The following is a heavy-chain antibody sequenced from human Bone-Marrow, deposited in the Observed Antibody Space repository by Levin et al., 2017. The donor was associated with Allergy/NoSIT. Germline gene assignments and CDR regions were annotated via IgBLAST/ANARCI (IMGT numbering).Heavy chain of an antibody. CDR3: AGGHFPYYYYGMDV. CDR2: VSAYSGNT. V-gene: IGHV1-18*01. CDR1: GYTFTTYG. Sequence: ASVKVSCKASGYTFTTYGLTWVRQAPGQGLEWMGWVSAYSGNTNYALNLQDRVTMTTDTATNTAYMELTSLRSDGTAIYYCAGGHFPYYYYGMDVWGQGTTVVVSS. J-gene: IGHJ6*02.